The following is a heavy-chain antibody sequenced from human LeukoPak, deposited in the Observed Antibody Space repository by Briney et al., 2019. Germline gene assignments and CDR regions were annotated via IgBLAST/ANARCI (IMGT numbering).Heavy chain of an antibody. CDR3: ASRSRGGFLHY. D-gene: IGHD3-10*01. Sequence: ASVKVSCKASGYTFTSYVISWVRPAPGQGLGWMGWISANNGKTNYAQKLQGRVTMTTDTSTSTAYMELRSLRSDDTAVYYCASRSRGGFLHYWGQGTLVTVPS. CDR2: ISANNGKT. V-gene: IGHV1-18*04. CDR1: GYTFTSYV. J-gene: IGHJ4*02.